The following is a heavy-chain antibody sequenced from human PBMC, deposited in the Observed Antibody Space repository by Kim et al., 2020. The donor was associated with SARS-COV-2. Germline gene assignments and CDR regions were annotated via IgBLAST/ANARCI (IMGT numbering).Heavy chain of an antibody. V-gene: IGHV3-23*01. D-gene: IGHD5-18*01. CDR2: ISGSGGST. CDR3: AKIGFGEYSYGFDVMDV. CDR1: GFTFSSYA. J-gene: IGHJ6*02. Sequence: GGSLRLSCAASGFTFSSYAMSWVRQAPGKGLEWVSAISGSGGSTYYADSVKGRFTISRDNSKNTLYLQMNSLRAEDTAVYYCAKIGFGEYSYGFDVMDVWGQGTTVTVSS.